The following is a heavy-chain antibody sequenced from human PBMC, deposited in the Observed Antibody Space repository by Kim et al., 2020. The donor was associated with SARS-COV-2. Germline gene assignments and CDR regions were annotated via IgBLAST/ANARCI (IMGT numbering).Heavy chain of an antibody. V-gene: IGHV5-51*01. CDR3: ARLIGSGYYYFAY. CDR2: IYPADSDT. CDR1: GYSFINYW. D-gene: IGHD3-22*01. Sequence: GESLKISCKGSGYSFINYWIGWVRQMPGKGLALMGIIYPADSDTRYSPSFQGQVTISADKSISTAYLQWSSLKASDTAMYYCARLIGSGYYYFAYWGQGTLVTVSS. J-gene: IGHJ4*02.